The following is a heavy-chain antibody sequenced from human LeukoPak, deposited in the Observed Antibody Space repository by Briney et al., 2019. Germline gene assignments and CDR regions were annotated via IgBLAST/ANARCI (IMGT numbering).Heavy chain of an antibody. J-gene: IGHJ4*02. CDR1: GYTFTSYY. V-gene: IGHV1-46*01. CDR2: INPSGGST. D-gene: IGHD5-24*01. Sequence: ASVKVSCKASGYTFTSYYMHWVRQAPGQGLEWMGIINPSGGSTSYAQKFQGRVTMTRDTFTSTVYMELSSLRSEDTAVYYCARAAATMPFDYWGQGTLVTVSS. CDR3: ARAAATMPFDY.